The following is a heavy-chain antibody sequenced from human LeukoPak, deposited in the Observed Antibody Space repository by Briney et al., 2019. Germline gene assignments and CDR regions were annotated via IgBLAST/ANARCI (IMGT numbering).Heavy chain of an antibody. J-gene: IGHJ5*02. CDR1: GFPLSRSA. CDR2: ISGSGSGGST. V-gene: IGHV3-23*01. Sequence: GGSLRLSCAASGFPLSRSAMSWVRQAPGKGLEWVSNISGSGSGGSTYYADSVKGRFTISRDNSKNTLYLQMNSLRAEDTAVYYCAKDIVVVVAANGYWFDPWGQGTLVTVSS. D-gene: IGHD2-15*01. CDR3: AKDIVVVVAANGYWFDP.